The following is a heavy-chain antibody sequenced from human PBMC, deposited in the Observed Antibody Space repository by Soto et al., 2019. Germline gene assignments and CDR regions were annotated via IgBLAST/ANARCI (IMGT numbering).Heavy chain of an antibody. D-gene: IGHD5-18*01. CDR1: GFTFSSYA. CDR3: AKAEIELWFSYFDH. V-gene: IGHV3-23*01. Sequence: EVQLLESGGGLVKPGGSLRLSCEASGFTFSSYAMSWVRQTPGKGLEWVASISGKGGNPYFADSVKGRFTISRDNSKNTLFLEMNSLRDEDTAVYYCAKAEIELWFSYFDHWGQGTLVTVSS. CDR2: ISGKGGNP. J-gene: IGHJ4*02.